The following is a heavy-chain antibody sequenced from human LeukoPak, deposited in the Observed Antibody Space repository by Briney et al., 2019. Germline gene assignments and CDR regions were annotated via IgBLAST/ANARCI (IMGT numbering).Heavy chain of an antibody. CDR2: IYSGST. Sequence: PSETLSLTCTVSGDSITSGTSYWGWIRQPPGKGLEWIGSIYSGSTYYSPSLKSRLSISVDKAKNKFYLSLTSVTAADTAVYYCARHGGGIAATVSRPLDFWGQGTLVTVSS. D-gene: IGHD6-13*01. CDR3: ARHGGGIAATVSRPLDF. J-gene: IGHJ4*02. CDR1: GDSITSGTSY. V-gene: IGHV4-39*01.